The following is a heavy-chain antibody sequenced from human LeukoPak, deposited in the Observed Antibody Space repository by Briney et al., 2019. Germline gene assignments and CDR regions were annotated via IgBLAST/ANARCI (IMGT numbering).Heavy chain of an antibody. CDR3: ATAGYPGDRDY. Sequence: GGSLRLSCAASGFTVSSNYMSWVRQAPGKGLEWVSVIYSGGSTYYADSVKGRFTISGDNSKNTLYLQMNSLRAEDTAVYYCATAGYPGDRDYWGQGTLVTVSS. V-gene: IGHV3-53*01. CDR1: GFTVSSNY. CDR2: IYSGGST. J-gene: IGHJ4*02. D-gene: IGHD7-27*01.